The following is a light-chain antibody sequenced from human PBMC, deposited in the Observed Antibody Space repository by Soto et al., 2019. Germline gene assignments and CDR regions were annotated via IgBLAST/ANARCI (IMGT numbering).Light chain of an antibody. CDR1: QSIGSW. CDR2: RAS. V-gene: IGKV1-5*03. J-gene: IGKJ1*01. CDR3: QQYHSYSRT. Sequence: DIQLTQSPSAVSASVGDRVTTTCRASQSIGSWLAWYQQKPGKAPKLLIYRASSLQSGVPSRFSGSGFGTEFTLTISSLQPDDFATYYCQQYHSYSRTFGQGTKVDIK.